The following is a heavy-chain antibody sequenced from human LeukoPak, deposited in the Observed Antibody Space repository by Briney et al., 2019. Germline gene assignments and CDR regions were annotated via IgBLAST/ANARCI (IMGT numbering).Heavy chain of an antibody. V-gene: IGHV4-34*01. Sequence: SETPSLTCAVYGGSFSGYYWSWIRQPPGKGLEWIGEINHSGSTNYNPSLKSRVTISVDTSRNQFSLKLSSVTAADTAVYYCAYDHLNPAYAFDIWGQGTMVTVSS. CDR1: GGSFSGYY. CDR3: AYDHLNPAYAFDI. D-gene: IGHD1-1*01. J-gene: IGHJ3*02. CDR2: INHSGST.